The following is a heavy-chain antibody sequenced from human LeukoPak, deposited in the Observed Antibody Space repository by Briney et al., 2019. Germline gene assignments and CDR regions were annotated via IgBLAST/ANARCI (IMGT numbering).Heavy chain of an antibody. Sequence: GGSLRLSCAASGFTFSSHDMHWVRQAPGKGLEWVSGLVTNDDTYYAASVKGRFTISGENAKNSLYLQMNSLRAEDTALYYCAREVGVPGTWYFDLWGRGTLVTVSS. V-gene: IGHV3-13*01. CDR2: LVTNDDT. J-gene: IGHJ2*01. D-gene: IGHD2-15*01. CDR1: GFTFSSHD. CDR3: AREVGVPGTWYFDL.